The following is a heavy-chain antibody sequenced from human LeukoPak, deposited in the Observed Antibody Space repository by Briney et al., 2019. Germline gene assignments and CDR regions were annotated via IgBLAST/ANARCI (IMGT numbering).Heavy chain of an antibody. CDR3: ARDHSSSWYNY. CDR2: ISYDGSNK. J-gene: IGHJ4*02. D-gene: IGHD6-13*01. V-gene: IGHV3-30*03. CDR1: GFTFSSYS. Sequence: GGSLRLSCAASGFTFSSYSMNWVRQAPGKGLEWVAVISYDGSNKYYADSVKGRFTISRDNSKNTLYLQMNSLRAEDTAVYYCARDHSSSWYNYWGQGTLVTVSS.